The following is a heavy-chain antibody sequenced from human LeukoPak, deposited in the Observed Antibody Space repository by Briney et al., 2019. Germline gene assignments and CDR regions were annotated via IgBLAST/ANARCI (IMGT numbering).Heavy chain of an antibody. V-gene: IGHV3-33*06. Sequence: GGSLRLSCAASGFTFSHYGMHWVRQTPGAGLEWVAVIWSDGSDKYYAKSVKGRFTISRDNSKNSLFLQMNSLRAEDTAVYYCAKDAQRGFDYSNSLQNWGQGILVTVS. CDR2: IWSDGSDK. D-gene: IGHD4-11*01. CDR3: AKDAQRGFDYSNSLQN. CDR1: GFTFSHYG. J-gene: IGHJ1*01.